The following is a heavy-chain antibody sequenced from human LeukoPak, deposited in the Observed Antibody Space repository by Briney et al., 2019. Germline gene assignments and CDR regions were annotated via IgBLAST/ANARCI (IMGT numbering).Heavy chain of an antibody. CDR1: GLTFSSYG. CDR2: IRYDGSNK. J-gene: IGHJ4*02. Sequence: GGSLRLSCAASGLTFSSYGMHWVRQAPGKGLEWVAFIRYDGSNKFYADSVKGRFTISRDNSKNTLYLQMNSLRAEDTAVYYCAKDVTRLTGDPRAYFDYWGQGTLVTVSS. D-gene: IGHD7-27*01. CDR3: AKDVTRLTGDPRAYFDY. V-gene: IGHV3-30*02.